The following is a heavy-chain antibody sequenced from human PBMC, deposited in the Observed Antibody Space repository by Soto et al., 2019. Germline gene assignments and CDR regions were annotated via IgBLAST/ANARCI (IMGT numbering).Heavy chain of an antibody. Sequence: GGSLRLSCAASGFTFSTYWMSWVRQAPGKGLEWVAAIRQDGSDKYYVDSVKGRFTISRDNSKNTLYLQMNSLRAEDTAVYYCAKRPFDSSGYNDYWGQGTLVTVSS. CDR3: AKRPFDSSGYNDY. CDR2: IRQDGSDK. V-gene: IGHV3-7*03. J-gene: IGHJ4*02. D-gene: IGHD3-22*01. CDR1: GFTFSTYW.